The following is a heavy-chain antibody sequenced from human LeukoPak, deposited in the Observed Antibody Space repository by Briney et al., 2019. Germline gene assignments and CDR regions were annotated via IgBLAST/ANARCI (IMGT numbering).Heavy chain of an antibody. D-gene: IGHD3-16*01. Sequence: GASVKVSCKVSGYTLTELSMHWVRQAPGKGLEWMGGFDPEDGETIYAQKFQGRVTMTEDTSTDTAYMELSSLRSGDTAVYYCATDWFGSRGYYYYGMDVWGQGTTVTVSS. CDR1: GYTLTELS. CDR3: ATDWFGSRGYYYYGMDV. J-gene: IGHJ6*02. V-gene: IGHV1-24*01. CDR2: FDPEDGET.